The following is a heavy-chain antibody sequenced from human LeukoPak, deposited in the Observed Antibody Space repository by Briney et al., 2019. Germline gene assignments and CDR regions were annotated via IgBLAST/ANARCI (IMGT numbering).Heavy chain of an antibody. D-gene: IGHD3-3*01. V-gene: IGHV1-8*01. CDR3: ARGTMYYDFWSGYYAPHDAFDI. Sequence: ASVKVSCKASGYTFTSYDINWVRQATGQGLEWMGWMNPNSGNTGYAQKFQGRVTMTRNTSISTAYMELSSPRSEDTAVYYCARGTMYYDFWSGYYAPHDAFDIWGQGTMVTVSS. CDR1: GYTFTSYD. CDR2: MNPNSGNT. J-gene: IGHJ3*02.